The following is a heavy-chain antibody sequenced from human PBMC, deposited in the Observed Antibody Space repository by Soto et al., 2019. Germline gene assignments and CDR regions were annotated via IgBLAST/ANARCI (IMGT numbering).Heavy chain of an antibody. J-gene: IGHJ4*02. V-gene: IGHV3-15*07. CDR3: TANRQRGDD. D-gene: IGHD2-8*01. CDR2: IKTESDGGAT. CDR1: GFTFSNAW. Sequence: EVQLVESGGGLVKPGGSLRLSCAVSGFTFSNAWMNWVRQAPGKGMEWVGRIKTESDGGATDYAAHGKGRFTISRDDSTNTLDLQMDSLKTLDTAVYYCTANRQRGDDLGQGTLVPVSS.